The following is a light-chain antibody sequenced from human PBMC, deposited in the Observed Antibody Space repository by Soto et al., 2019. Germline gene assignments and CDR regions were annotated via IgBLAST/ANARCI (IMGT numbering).Light chain of an antibody. CDR1: SSDVGGSNY. V-gene: IGLV2-8*01. Sequence: QSALTQPPSASGSPGQSFTISCTGTSSDVGGSNYVSWYQHHPGKAPKLLIYEVNNRPSGVPDRFSGSKSGNTASLTVSGLQAEDEAVYYCSSYAVSSNHVIFGGGTKVTVL. J-gene: IGLJ2*01. CDR3: SSYAVSSNHVI. CDR2: EVN.